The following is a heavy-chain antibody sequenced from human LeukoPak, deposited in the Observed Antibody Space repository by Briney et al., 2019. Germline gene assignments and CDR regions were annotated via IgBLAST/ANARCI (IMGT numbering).Heavy chain of an antibody. D-gene: IGHD3-22*01. Sequence: SETLSLTCSVSDDSITMYYWTWIRQPPGKGLEWIGYVDHTGSTNFNPSLKSRVTMSVDTSKNQFSLKLSSVTAADTAVYYCASSDSSGYYYFDYWGQGTLVTVSS. V-gene: IGHV4-59*12. CDR2: VDHTGST. CDR1: DDSITMYY. CDR3: ASSDSSGYYYFDY. J-gene: IGHJ4*02.